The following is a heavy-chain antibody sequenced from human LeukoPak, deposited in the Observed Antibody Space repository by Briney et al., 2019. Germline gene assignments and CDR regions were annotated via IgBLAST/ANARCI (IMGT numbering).Heavy chain of an antibody. CDR3: ARRGGSYPIDAFDI. J-gene: IGHJ3*02. CDR1: GYSFTCYW. V-gene: IGHV5-51*01. Sequence: GASLKISCKGSGYSFTCYWIGWVRQMPGEGLGGMGIIYPGDSDTRYSPSFQGQVTISADKSISTAYLQWSSLKASDTAMYYCARRGGSYPIDAFDIWGQGTMVTVSS. CDR2: IYPGDSDT. D-gene: IGHD1-26*01.